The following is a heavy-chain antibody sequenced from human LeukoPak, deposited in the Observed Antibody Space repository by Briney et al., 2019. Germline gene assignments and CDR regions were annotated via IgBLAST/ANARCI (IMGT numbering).Heavy chain of an antibody. Sequence: PGRSLRLSCAASGFTFSSYAMHWVRQAPGKGLEWVAVISYDGRNKYYADSVKGRFTISRDNSKNTLYLQMNSLRAEDTAVYYCARDPYYSFDYWGQGTLVTVSS. CDR2: ISYDGRNK. CDR1: GFTFSSYA. CDR3: ARDPYYSFDY. D-gene: IGHD2-21*01. J-gene: IGHJ4*02. V-gene: IGHV3-30*04.